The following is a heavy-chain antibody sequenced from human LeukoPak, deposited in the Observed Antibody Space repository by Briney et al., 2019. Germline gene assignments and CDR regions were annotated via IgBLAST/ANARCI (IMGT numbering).Heavy chain of an antibody. D-gene: IGHD3-3*01. V-gene: IGHV1-2*04. CDR1: GYTFTGYY. Sequence: ASVKVSCKASGYTFTGYYMHWVRQAPGQGLEWMGWINPNSGGTNYAQKFQGWVTMTRDTSISTAYMELSRLRSDDTAVYYCAKSRFLEWLFDDWGQGTLVTVSS. CDR2: INPNSGGT. CDR3: AKSRFLEWLFDD. J-gene: IGHJ4*02.